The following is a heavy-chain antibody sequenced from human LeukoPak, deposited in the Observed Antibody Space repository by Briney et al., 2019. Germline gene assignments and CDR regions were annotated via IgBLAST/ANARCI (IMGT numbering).Heavy chain of an antibody. CDR1: GFTFSSYS. Sequence: QAGGSLRLSCAASGFTFSSYSMNWVRQAPGKGLEWVSAISGSGGSTYYADSVKGRFTISRDNSKNTLYLQMNSLRAEDTAVYYCAKGINYYDSSGYFDYWGQGTLVTVSS. CDR2: ISGSGGST. V-gene: IGHV3-23*01. J-gene: IGHJ4*02. D-gene: IGHD3-22*01. CDR3: AKGINYYDSSGYFDY.